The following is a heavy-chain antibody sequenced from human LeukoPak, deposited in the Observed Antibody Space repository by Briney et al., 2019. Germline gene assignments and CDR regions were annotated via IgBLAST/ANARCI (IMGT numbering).Heavy chain of an antibody. CDR1: GFTFSSYA. CDR2: ISGSSGST. Sequence: GGSLRLSCAASGFTFSSYAMSWVRQAPGKGLEWVSAISGSSGSTYYADSVKGRFTISRDNSKNTLYLQMNSLRAEDTAVYYCAKVSSYYYDSSGSLFDYWGQGTLVTVSS. D-gene: IGHD3-22*01. J-gene: IGHJ4*02. CDR3: AKVSSYYYDSSGSLFDY. V-gene: IGHV3-23*01.